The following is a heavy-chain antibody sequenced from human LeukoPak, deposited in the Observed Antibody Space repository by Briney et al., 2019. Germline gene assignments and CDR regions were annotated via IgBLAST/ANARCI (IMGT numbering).Heavy chain of an antibody. J-gene: IGHJ4*02. D-gene: IGHD6-13*01. CDR3: ARIYSSSWYLVY. Sequence: GGSLRLSCAASGLSFDDYSMSWVRQAPGKGLEWGSGINWNGGSTAYADSVKGRFTISRDNAKNSLSLQMNSLRAEDTAVYYCARIYSSSWYLVYWGQGTLVTVSS. V-gene: IGHV3-20*04. CDR2: INWNGGST. CDR1: GLSFDDYS.